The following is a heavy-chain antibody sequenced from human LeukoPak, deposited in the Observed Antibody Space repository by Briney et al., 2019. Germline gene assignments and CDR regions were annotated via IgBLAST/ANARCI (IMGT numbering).Heavy chain of an antibody. V-gene: IGHV4-34*01. CDR1: GGSISGYY. CDR2: INHSGST. D-gene: IGHD3-3*01. Sequence: SETLSLTCTVSGGSISGYYWSWIRQPPGKGLEWIGEINHSGSTNYNPSLKSRVTISVDTSKNQFSLKLSSVTAADTAVYYCASEGITIFGVVIRHYWGQGTLVTVSS. CDR3: ASEGITIFGVVIRHY. J-gene: IGHJ4*02.